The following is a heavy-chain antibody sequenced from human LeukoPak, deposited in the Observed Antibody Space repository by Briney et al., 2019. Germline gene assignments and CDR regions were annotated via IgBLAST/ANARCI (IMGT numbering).Heavy chain of an antibody. V-gene: IGHV3-66*01. D-gene: IGHD3-9*01. J-gene: IGHJ3*02. Sequence: GGSLRLSCAASGFTVSSNYMSWVRQAPGKGLERVSVIYSGGSTYYADSVKGRFTISRDNSKNTLYLQMNSLRAEDTFFYQAEGGIRVFDWAYDAFDIWGQGTMVTVSS. CDR2: IYSGGST. CDR3: EGGIRVFDWAYDAFDI. CDR1: GFTVSSNY.